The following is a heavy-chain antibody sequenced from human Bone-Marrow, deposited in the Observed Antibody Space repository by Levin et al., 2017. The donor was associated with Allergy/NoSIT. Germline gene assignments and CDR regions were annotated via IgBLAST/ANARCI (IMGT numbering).Heavy chain of an antibody. CDR2: IYPEDSDT. CDR1: GYSFTNYW. J-gene: IGHJ4*02. CDR3: ARRVRGVAAAMDSFFDY. Sequence: GESLKISCQGFGYSFTNYWIAWVRQMPGKGLEWMGIIYPEDSDTTYSPSFQGQVTIPADKSISPAYLPWSALKAPDTAIYYCARRVRGVAAAMDSFFDYWGQGTLVTVSS. V-gene: IGHV5-51*01. D-gene: IGHD5-18*01.